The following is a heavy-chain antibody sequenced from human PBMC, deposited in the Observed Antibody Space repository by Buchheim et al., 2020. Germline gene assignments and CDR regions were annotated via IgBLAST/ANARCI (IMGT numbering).Heavy chain of an antibody. J-gene: IGHJ6*02. CDR1: GFTFSNYA. V-gene: IGHV3-30-3*01. Sequence: QMQLVESGGGVVQPGRSLRLSCAASGFTFSNYAMHWVRQAPGKGLEWVAVISYAGTTKYYADSVKGRFTISRDHFENSLYLQMNSLRVEDTAVYFCARRRVAASDYYYGMDVWGQGTT. CDR2: ISYAGTTK. D-gene: IGHD6-19*01. CDR3: ARRRVAASDYYYGMDV.